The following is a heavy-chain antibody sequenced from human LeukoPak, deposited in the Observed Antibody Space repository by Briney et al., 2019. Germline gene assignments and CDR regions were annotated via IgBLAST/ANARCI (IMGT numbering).Heavy chain of an antibody. CDR1: GGSISSGGYY. CDR2: IYYSGST. CDR3: ARGRPDYYYYYMDV. D-gene: IGHD6-6*01. V-gene: IGHV4-31*03. J-gene: IGHJ6*03. Sequence: SETLSLTCTVSGGSISSGGYYWSWIRQHPGKGLEWIGYIYYSGSTYYNPSLKSRVTISVDTSKNQFSLKLSSVTAADTAVYYCARGRPDYYYYYMDVWGKGTTVTVSS.